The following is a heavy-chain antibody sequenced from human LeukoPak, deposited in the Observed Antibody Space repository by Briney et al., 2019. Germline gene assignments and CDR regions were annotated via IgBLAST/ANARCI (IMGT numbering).Heavy chain of an antibody. CDR2: ISGSGGST. CDR1: GFTFSSYA. J-gene: IGHJ6*02. D-gene: IGHD2-2*01. V-gene: IGHV3-23*01. Sequence: TGGSLRLSCAASGFTFSSYAMSWVRQAPGKGLEWVSAISGSGGSTYYADSVKGRFTISRDNSKNTLYLQMNSLRAEDTAVYYCAKVEGDGCSSTSCYDGEFYYYYGMDVWGQGTTVTVSS. CDR3: AKVEGDGCSSTSCYDGEFYYYYGMDV.